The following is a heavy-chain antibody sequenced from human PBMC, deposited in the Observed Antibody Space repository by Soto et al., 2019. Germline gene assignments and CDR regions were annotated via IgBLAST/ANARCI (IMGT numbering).Heavy chain of an antibody. CDR3: AVLGDFQSSNHAMDA. D-gene: IGHD3-10*01. J-gene: IGHJ6*02. V-gene: IGHV4-4*07. CDR1: GDFISSYC. CDR2: IYASGST. Sequence: SETLSLTCTVSGDFISSYCWSWIRQSAGKGLEWIGRIYASGSTNYNPILKNRLTISVDTSKNQFSLKLSSVTAADTAVYYCAVLGDFQSSNHAMDAWGQGTTVTVSS.